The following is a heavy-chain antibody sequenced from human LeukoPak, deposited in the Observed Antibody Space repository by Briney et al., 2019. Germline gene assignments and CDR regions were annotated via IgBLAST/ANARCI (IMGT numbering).Heavy chain of an antibody. CDR3: AGDRGGGYYDSSGYQDAFDI. J-gene: IGHJ3*02. V-gene: IGHV1-2*06. D-gene: IGHD3-22*01. CDR2: INPNSGGT. CDR1: GYTFTGYY. Sequence: WASVKVSCKASGYTFTGYYMHWVRQAPGQGLEWMGRINPNSGGTNYAQKFQGRVTMTRDTSISTAYMELSRLRSDDTAVYYCAGDRGGGYYDSSGYQDAFDIWGQGTMVTVSS.